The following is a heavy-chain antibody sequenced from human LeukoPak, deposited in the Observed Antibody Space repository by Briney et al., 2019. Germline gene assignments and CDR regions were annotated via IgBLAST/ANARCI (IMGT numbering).Heavy chain of an antibody. CDR3: ARGTNYYGSGDY. D-gene: IGHD3-10*01. V-gene: IGHV4-39*07. CDR2: IYYSGST. J-gene: IGHJ4*02. CDR1: GGSISSGDYY. Sequence: SETLSLTCTVSGGSISSGDYYWSWIRQPPGKGLEWIGSIYYSGSTYYNPSLKSRVTISVDTPKNQFSLKLTSVTAADTAVYYCARGTNYYGSGDYWGQGTLVTAST.